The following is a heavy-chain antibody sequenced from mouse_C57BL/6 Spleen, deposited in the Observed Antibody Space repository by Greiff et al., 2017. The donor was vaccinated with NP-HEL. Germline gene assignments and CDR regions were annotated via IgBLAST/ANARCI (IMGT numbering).Heavy chain of an antibody. CDR3: ARPYYYGSSYGFAY. Sequence: EVKLMESGAELVKPGASVKLSCTASGFNIKDYYMHWVKQRTEQGLEWIGRIDPEDGENKYAPKFQGKATITAAASSNTAYLQLSSLTSEDTAVYYCARPYYYGSSYGFAYWGQGTLVTVSA. D-gene: IGHD1-1*01. CDR2: IDPEDGEN. J-gene: IGHJ3*01. V-gene: IGHV14-2*01. CDR1: GFNIKDYY.